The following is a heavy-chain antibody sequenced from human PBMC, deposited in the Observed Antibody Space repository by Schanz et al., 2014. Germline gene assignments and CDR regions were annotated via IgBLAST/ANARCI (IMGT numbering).Heavy chain of an antibody. CDR3: ARAGYDADNWFDP. J-gene: IGHJ5*02. CDR2: ISSASSTI. V-gene: IGHV3-48*01. Sequence: EVHLVESGGGLVQPGGSLRLSCAASGITFSSHSFNWVRQAPGKGLEWVSYISSASSTINYADSVKGRFTISRDNAKNSLLLQMNSLRAEDTAVYYCARAGYDADNWFDPWGQGILVTVSS. D-gene: IGHD2-2*01. CDR1: GITFSSHS.